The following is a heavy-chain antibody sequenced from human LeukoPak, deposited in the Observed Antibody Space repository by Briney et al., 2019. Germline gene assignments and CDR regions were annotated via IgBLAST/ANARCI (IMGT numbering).Heavy chain of an antibody. CDR3: AKAYLYWSSTSCPAGPRYYGMDV. D-gene: IGHD2-2*01. CDR1: GFTFSSYA. Sequence: GGSLRLSCAASGFTFSSYAMSWVRQPPGKGLEWVSAISGSGGSTYYADSVKGRFTISRDDSKSTLYLQMNSLRAEDTAVYYCAKAYLYWSSTSCPAGPRYYGMDVWGKGTTVTVSS. J-gene: IGHJ6*04. V-gene: IGHV3-23*01. CDR2: ISGSGGST.